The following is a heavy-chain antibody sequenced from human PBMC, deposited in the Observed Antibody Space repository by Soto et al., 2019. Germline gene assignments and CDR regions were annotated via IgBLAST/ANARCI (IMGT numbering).Heavy chain of an antibody. J-gene: IGHJ5*02. CDR3: ARVVTMVRGVINSDPKILNWFDP. V-gene: IGHV4-4*02. Sequence: QVQLQESGPGLVKPSGTLSLTCAVSSGSISSSNWWSLVRQPPGKGLEWIGEIYHSGSTNYNPSLKSRVTISVDKSKNQFSLKLSSVTAADTTVYYCARVVTMVRGVINSDPKILNWFDPWGQGTLVTVSS. CDR1: SGSISSSNW. CDR2: IYHSGST. D-gene: IGHD3-10*01.